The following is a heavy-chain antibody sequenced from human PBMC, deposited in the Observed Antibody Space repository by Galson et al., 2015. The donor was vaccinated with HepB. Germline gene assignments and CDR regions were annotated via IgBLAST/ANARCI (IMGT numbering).Heavy chain of an antibody. CDR3: ARFELGNDAFDI. Sequence: SETLSLTCTVYGGSLSGYYWNWVRQPPGKGLEWIGEINYRGGSSYNPSLKSRVTISEDTSKNQFSLKLSSVTAADTAVYYCARFELGNDAFDIWGQGTMVTVSS. V-gene: IGHV4-34*01. CDR2: INYRGGS. J-gene: IGHJ3*02. D-gene: IGHD7-27*01. CDR1: GGSLSGYY.